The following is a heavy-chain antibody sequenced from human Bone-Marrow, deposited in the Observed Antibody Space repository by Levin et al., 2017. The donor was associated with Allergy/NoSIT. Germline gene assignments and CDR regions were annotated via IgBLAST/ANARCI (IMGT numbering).Heavy chain of an antibody. Sequence: PGGSLRLSCAAFGFPFRNYDMHWVRQAPGRGLEWVSGIGTDDDTYHADSVQGRFTISREDAKNSLYLQMTNLRAGDTAVYYCTRATGETDGFDIWGQGTLVTVSS. CDR3: TRATGETDGFDI. J-gene: IGHJ3*02. CDR1: GFPFRNYD. D-gene: IGHD7-27*01. V-gene: IGHV3-13*01. CDR2: IGTDDDT.